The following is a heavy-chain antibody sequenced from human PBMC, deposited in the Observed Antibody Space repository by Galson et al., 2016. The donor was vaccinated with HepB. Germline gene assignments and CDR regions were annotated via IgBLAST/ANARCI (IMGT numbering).Heavy chain of an antibody. CDR2: ISGSGSRP. CDR1: GFTFSNYA. V-gene: IGHV3-23*01. Sequence: SLRLSCAASGFTFSNYAMSWVRQAPGKGLEWVSGISGSGSRPYYPDSGKGRFTISRENSKNWLYVHMNSLRAEDPAVYYCAKDRLKYFYWLFPDTFDIWGQGTLVTVSS. CDR3: AKDRLKYFYWLFPDTFDI. D-gene: IGHD3-9*01. J-gene: IGHJ3*02.